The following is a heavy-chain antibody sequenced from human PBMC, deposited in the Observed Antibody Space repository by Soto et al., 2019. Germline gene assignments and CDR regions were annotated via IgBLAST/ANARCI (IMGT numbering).Heavy chain of an antibody. CDR2: IYYSGST. Sequence: SETLSLTCTVSGGSISSGGYYWSWIRQHPGKGLEWIGYIYYSGSTYYNPSLKSRVTISVDTSKNQFSLKLSSVTAADTAVYYCARAEEARYCSGGSCLDYWGQGTLVTVST. CDR3: ARAEEARYCSGGSCLDY. CDR1: GGSISSGGYY. D-gene: IGHD2-15*01. V-gene: IGHV4-31*03. J-gene: IGHJ4*02.